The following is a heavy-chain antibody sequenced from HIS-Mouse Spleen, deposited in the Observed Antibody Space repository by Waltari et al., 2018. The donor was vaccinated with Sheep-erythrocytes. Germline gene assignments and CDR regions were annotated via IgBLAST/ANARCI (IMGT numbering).Heavy chain of an antibody. D-gene: IGHD3-10*01. J-gene: IGHJ5*02. V-gene: IGHV4-31*03. Sequence: QVQLQASGPGLVKPSQTLSLTCTVPGGSISSLGHSWSWLRQHPGKGLGWIGYIYYSGSTYYNPSLKSRVTISVDTSKNQFSLKLSSVTAADTAVYYCARALIITMVRGVTSNWFDPWGQGTLVTVSS. CDR2: IYYSGST. CDR1: GGSISSLGHS. CDR3: ARALIITMVRGVTSNWFDP.